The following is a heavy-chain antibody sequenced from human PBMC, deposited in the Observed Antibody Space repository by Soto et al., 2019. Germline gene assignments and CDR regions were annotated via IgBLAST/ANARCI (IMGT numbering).Heavy chain of an antibody. CDR3: AFGNLSYYFDY. J-gene: IGHJ4*02. CDR1: GFAFSSFG. V-gene: IGHV3-33*01. CDR2: IWYDGSDK. D-gene: IGHD3-16*01. Sequence: QVQLVESGGGVVQPGTSLRLSCVASGFAFSSFGMHWVRQAPGKGLEWVAIIWYDGSDKYYGDSVKGRFTISRDNSKNTLFLQINSIRAEETAVYHCAFGNLSYYFDYLGQGTPMTVSS.